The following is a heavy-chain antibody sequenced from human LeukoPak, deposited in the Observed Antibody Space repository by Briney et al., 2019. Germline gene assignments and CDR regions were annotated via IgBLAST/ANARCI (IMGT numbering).Heavy chain of an antibody. CDR2: VKTTTDGGTA. CDR1: EFAFSNVW. D-gene: IGHD3-3*01. Sequence: PGGSLRLSCTASEFAFSNVWMSWVRQSPGKGLEWVGRVKTTTDGGTAEYAAPVKGRFTISRDDSKNMMYLQMNSLKIEDTGVYYCTYEGFDYWGQGTLVTVSS. CDR3: TYEGFDY. J-gene: IGHJ4*02. V-gene: IGHV3-15*01.